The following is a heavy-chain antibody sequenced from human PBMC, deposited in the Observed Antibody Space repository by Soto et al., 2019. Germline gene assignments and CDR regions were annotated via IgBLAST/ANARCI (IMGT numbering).Heavy chain of an antibody. J-gene: IGHJ5*02. CDR1: GGSISSYY. D-gene: IGHD3-9*01. V-gene: IGHV4-59*12. Sequence: SSETLSLTCTVSGGSISSYYWSWIRQPPGKGLEWIGYIYYSGSTNYNPSLKSRVTISVDTSKNQFSLKLSSVTAADTAVYYCAKVRLILTGYYRSSYNWFDPWGQGTLVTVSS. CDR3: AKVRLILTGYYRSSYNWFDP. CDR2: IYYSGST.